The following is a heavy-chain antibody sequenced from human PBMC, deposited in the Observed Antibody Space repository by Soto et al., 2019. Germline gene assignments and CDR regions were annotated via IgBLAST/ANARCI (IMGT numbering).Heavy chain of an antibody. V-gene: IGHV3-21*01. CDR2: ISSTSTYI. J-gene: IGHJ4*01. D-gene: IGHD6-19*01. Sequence: GGSLRLSCAASGFTFSTYSMNWVRQAPGKGLEWVASISSTSTYIYYADSVKGRFTISRDNVKNSLYLQMSSLRAEDTAVYYCAREGSSGWFYFDYWGRGTLVTVSS. CDR3: AREGSSGWFYFDY. CDR1: GFTFSTYS.